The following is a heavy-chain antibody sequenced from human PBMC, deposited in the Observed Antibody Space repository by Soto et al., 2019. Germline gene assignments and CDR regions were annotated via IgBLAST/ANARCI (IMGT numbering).Heavy chain of an antibody. CDR2: IYYSGST. J-gene: IGHJ4*02. D-gene: IGHD1-20*01. CDR3: ARRYGYSFDY. Sequence: QVQLQESGPGLVKPSETLSLTCTVSGGSSSSYYWSWIRQPPGKGLEWIGYIYYSGSTNYNPSIKRRVTISVDTPKNQFSLKLSSVTAADTAVYYCARRYGYSFDYWGQGTLVTVSS. V-gene: IGHV4-59*08. CDR1: GGSSSSYY.